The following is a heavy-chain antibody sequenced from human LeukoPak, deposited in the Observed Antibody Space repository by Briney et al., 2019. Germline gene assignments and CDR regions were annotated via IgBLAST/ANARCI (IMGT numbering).Heavy chain of an antibody. V-gene: IGHV4-30-4*08. CDR2: IYYSGST. Sequence: SETLSLTCTVSGGSISSGDYYWSWIRQPPGKGLEWIGYIYYSGSTYYNPSLKSRVTISVDTSKNQFSLKLSSVTAADTAVYYCAAHIFTVTTPRSFSLEYFQHWGQGTLVTVSS. CDR3: AAHIFTVTTPRSFSLEYFQH. CDR1: GGSISSGDYY. J-gene: IGHJ1*01. D-gene: IGHD4-11*01.